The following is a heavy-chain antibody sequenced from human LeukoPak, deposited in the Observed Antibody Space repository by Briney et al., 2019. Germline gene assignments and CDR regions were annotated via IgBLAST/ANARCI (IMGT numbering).Heavy chain of an antibody. CDR1: GFTFSSYS. D-gene: IGHD3-10*01. Sequence: GGSLRLFCAASGFTFSSYSMNWVRQAPGKGLEWVSYISSSSSTIYYADSVKGRFTISRDNAKNSLYLQMNSLRAEGTAVYYCARDRPPGGYYMDVWGKGTTVTVSS. CDR2: ISSSSSTI. CDR3: ARDRPPGGYYMDV. V-gene: IGHV3-48*01. J-gene: IGHJ6*03.